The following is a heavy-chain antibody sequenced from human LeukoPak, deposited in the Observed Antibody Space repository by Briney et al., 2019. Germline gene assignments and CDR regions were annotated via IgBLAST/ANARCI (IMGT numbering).Heavy chain of an antibody. CDR3: AREVGQWELLLPDAFDI. CDR2: ISSSGSTI. CDR1: GFTFSDYY. Sequence: GGSLRLSCAASGFTFSDYYMSWIRQAPGKGLEWVSYISSSGSTIYYADSVKGRFTISRDNAKNSLYLQMNSLRAEDTAVYYCAREVGQWELLLPDAFDIWGQGTMVTVSS. V-gene: IGHV3-11*01. J-gene: IGHJ3*02. D-gene: IGHD1-26*01.